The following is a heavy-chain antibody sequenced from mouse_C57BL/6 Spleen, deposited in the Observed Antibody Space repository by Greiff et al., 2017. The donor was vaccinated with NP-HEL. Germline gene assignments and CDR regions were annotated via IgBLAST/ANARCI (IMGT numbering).Heavy chain of an antibody. V-gene: IGHV1-82*01. CDR1: GYAFSSSW. Sequence: QVQLKQSGPELVKPGASVKISCKASGYAFSSSWMNWVKQRPGKGLEWIGRIYPGDGDTNYNGKFKGKATLTADKSSSTAYMQLSSLTSEDSAVYFCAREGDMGNYDWYFDVWGTGTTVTVSS. D-gene: IGHD2-1*01. CDR3: AREGDMGNYDWYFDV. CDR2: IYPGDGDT. J-gene: IGHJ1*03.